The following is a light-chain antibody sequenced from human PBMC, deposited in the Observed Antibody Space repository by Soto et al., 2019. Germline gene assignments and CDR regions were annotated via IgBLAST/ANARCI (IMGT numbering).Light chain of an antibody. V-gene: IGKV3-15*01. J-gene: IGKJ2*01. CDR2: GAS. Sequence: EIVMTQSPATLSVSSGERATLSCRASQSVSRNLAWYQQKPGQAPRLLIYGASTRATGIPARFSGSGSGTEFTLTISSLQSEDFAVYYCQHYHDWPPYTFGQGTKLEIK. CDR3: QHYHDWPPYT. CDR1: QSVSRN.